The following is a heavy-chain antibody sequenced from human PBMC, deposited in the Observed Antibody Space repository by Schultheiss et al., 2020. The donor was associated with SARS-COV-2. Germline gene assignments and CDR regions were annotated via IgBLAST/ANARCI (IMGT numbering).Heavy chain of an antibody. V-gene: IGHV4-34*01. CDR2: INHSGGT. J-gene: IGHJ2*01. D-gene: IGHD1-1*01. CDR1: GGSFSGYY. CDR3: ARGRFLPKTDSRYFDL. Sequence: SQTLSLTCAVYGGSFSGYYWSWIRQPPGEGLEWIGEINHSGGTNYIPSLKSRVTMSVDTSKNQFSLKLSSVTAADTAVYYCARGRFLPKTDSRYFDLWGRGTLVTVSS.